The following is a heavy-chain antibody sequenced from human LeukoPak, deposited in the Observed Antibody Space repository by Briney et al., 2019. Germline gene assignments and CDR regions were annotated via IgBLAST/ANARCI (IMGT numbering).Heavy chain of an antibody. Sequence: SETLSLTCAVYGGSFSGYYWTWIRQPPGKGLEWIGEINHSGSTNYNPSLKSRVTISVDTSKNQFSLKLSSVTAADTAVYYCARGYRTRATLSEGIAAVVGNDAFDIWGQGTMVTVSS. J-gene: IGHJ3*02. V-gene: IGHV4-34*01. D-gene: IGHD6-13*01. CDR1: GGSFSGYY. CDR3: ARGYRTRATLSEGIAAVVGNDAFDI. CDR2: INHSGST.